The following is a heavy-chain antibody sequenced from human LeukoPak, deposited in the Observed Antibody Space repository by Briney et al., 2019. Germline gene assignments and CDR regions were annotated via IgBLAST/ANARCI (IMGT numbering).Heavy chain of an antibody. Sequence: GGSLRLSCSASGFSFSNYAMHWVRQAPGGGLEYVSAITGTGRNTYYADSVKGRFTISRDNSKNTLYLQMSSLRAEDTAVYYCVKDGTNSSSWYYYFGYWGQGTLVTVSS. CDR1: GFSFSNYA. J-gene: IGHJ4*02. V-gene: IGHV3-64D*06. D-gene: IGHD6-13*01. CDR3: VKDGTNSSSWYYYFGY. CDR2: ITGTGRNT.